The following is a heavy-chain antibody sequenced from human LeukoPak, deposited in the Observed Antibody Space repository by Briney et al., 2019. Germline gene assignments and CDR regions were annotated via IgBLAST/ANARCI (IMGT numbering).Heavy chain of an antibody. D-gene: IGHD3-22*01. J-gene: IGHJ4*02. CDR1: GDSISKYY. V-gene: IGHV4-59*08. CDR3: ARAYDSSGYYWY. CDR2: IYYSGST. Sequence: SETLSLTCTVSGDSISKYYWSWLRQPPGKGLEWIGYIYYSGSTYYNPSLKSRVTISVDTSKNQFSLKLSSVTAADTAVYYCARAYDSSGYYWYWGQGTLVTVSS.